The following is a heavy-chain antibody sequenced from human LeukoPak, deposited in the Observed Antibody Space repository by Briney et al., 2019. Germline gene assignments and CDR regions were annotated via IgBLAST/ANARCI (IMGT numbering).Heavy chain of an antibody. J-gene: IGHJ4*02. D-gene: IGHD3-22*01. CDR3: ARDLYDSSGYHEVDY. CDR2: MNPNNGNT. V-gene: IGHV1-8*01. Sequence: ASVKVSCKASGFTFTSYDINWVRQATGQGLEWMGWMNPNNGNTGYAQKFQGRVTMTRDTSISTAYMELRSLRSEDTAVYYCARDLYDSSGYHEVDYWGQGTLVTVSS. CDR1: GFTFTSYD.